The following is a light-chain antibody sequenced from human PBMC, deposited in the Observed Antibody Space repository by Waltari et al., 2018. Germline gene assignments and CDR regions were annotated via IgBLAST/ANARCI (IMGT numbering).Light chain of an antibody. CDR3: TSFTSSATWV. Sequence: QSALTQPASVSGSPGQSITISCSGTSSDIGAYKHVSWYQQHPGKAPKLMIYEVSNRRAGVSNRFSGSKSGNTASLTISGLQADDESHYYCTSFTSSATWVFGGGTKVTVL. J-gene: IGLJ3*02. V-gene: IGLV2-14*01. CDR1: SSDIGAYKH. CDR2: EVS.